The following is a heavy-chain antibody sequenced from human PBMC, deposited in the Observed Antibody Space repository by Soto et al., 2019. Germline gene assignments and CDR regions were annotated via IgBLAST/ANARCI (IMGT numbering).Heavy chain of an antibody. V-gene: IGHV3-33*01. J-gene: IGHJ4*02. CDR3: ARDCAGYSSGWYQRGGFDY. CDR1: GFTFSSYG. D-gene: IGHD6-19*01. Sequence: QVQLVESGGGVVQPGRSLRLSRAASGFTFSSYGVHWVRQAPGKGLEWVAVIWYDGSNKYYADSVKGRFTISRDNSKNTLYLQMNSLRAEDTAVYYCARDCAGYSSGWYQRGGFDYWGQGTLVTVSS. CDR2: IWYDGSNK.